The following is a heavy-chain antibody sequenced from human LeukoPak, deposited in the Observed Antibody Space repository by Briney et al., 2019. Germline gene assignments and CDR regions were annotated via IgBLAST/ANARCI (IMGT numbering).Heavy chain of an antibody. Sequence: SETLSLTCAVYDASSSGYHWTWFRLSSGKGLEWLGEINQSGTTNYNPSLKGRITISVDPSKSQFSLKLNSMTAADTGIYYCARGVDYWGQGTPVTVSS. CDR1: DASSSGYH. CDR2: INQSGTT. CDR3: ARGVDY. V-gene: IGHV4-34*01. J-gene: IGHJ4*02.